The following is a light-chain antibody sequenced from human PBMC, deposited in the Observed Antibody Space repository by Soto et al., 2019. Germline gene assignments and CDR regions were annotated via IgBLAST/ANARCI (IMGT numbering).Light chain of an antibody. CDR1: SSDVGGYNY. J-gene: IGLJ1*01. Sequence: QSALTQPASVSGSPGQSITISCTGTSSDVGGYNYVSWYQQHPGKAPKLMIYEVSNRPSGVSNRFSGSKSGNTASLTISGLQAEDEADYHCSSYTSSSRYVFGTGTKVTV. V-gene: IGLV2-14*01. CDR3: SSYTSSSRYV. CDR2: EVS.